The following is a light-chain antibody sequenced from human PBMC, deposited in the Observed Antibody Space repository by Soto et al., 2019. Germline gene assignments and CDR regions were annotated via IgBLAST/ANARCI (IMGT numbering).Light chain of an antibody. Sequence: DIQMTQSPSSLSASVGDRATITCRASQSITNSLNWYQHKPGKAPTLVVYAASSLQSGVPSRFSGSGSGTDVTLTISSLQPEDFATYFCQQGHSMPFTFGPGTKVDIK. J-gene: IGKJ3*01. V-gene: IGKV1-39*01. CDR2: AAS. CDR3: QQGHSMPFT. CDR1: QSITNS.